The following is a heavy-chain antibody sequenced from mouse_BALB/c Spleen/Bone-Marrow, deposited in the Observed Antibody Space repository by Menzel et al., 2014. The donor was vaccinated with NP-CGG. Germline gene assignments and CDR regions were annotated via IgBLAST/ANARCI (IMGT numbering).Heavy chain of an antibody. CDR3: ARLAVWGAMDY. J-gene: IGHJ4*01. CDR2: INPGSSTI. CDR1: GFDFSRYW. V-gene: IGHV4-2*02. D-gene: IGHD2-10*02. Sequence: DVQLVESGGGLVQPRGFLNLSCAASGFDFSRYWMSWARQAPGKGQEWIGEINPGSSTINYTPSLKDRFIISRDNAKNTLYLQMSKVRSEDTALYYCARLAVWGAMDYWGQGTSVTVSS.